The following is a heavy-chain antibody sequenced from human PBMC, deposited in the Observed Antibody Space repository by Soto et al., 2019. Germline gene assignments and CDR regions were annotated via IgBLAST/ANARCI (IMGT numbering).Heavy chain of an antibody. D-gene: IGHD3-10*01. CDR2: IYYSGST. CDR3: ARLSFHYGSGSYFTASGYYYGMDV. CDR1: GGSISSSSYY. Sequence: PSETLSLTCTVSGGSISSSSYYWGWIRQPPGKGLEWIGSIYYSGSTYYNPSLKSRVTISVDTSKNQFSLKLSSVTAADTAVYYCARLSFHYGSGSYFTASGYYYGMDVWGQGNTVT. J-gene: IGHJ6*02. V-gene: IGHV4-39*01.